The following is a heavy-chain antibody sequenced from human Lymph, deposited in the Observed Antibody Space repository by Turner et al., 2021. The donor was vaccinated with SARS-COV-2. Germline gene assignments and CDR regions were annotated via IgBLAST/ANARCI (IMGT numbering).Heavy chain of an antibody. CDR2: ISYDGSNK. V-gene: IGHV3-30*04. CDR1: GFTFSTYA. Sequence: QVQRVESGGGVVQPGRSLRLSCAASGFTFSTYAIYWVRQAPGKGLEWVAVISYDGSNKYYADSVKGRFTISRDNSKNTLYLQMNSLRAEDTAVYYCARYASGGYFYYGMDVWGQGTTVTVSS. D-gene: IGHD3-10*01. CDR3: ARYASGGYFYYGMDV. J-gene: IGHJ6*02.